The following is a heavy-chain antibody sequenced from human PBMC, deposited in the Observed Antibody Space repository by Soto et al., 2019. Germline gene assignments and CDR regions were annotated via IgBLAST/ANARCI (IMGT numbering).Heavy chain of an antibody. CDR3: ARAGFVSGWNEFSGMDV. Sequence: VQLVQSGAEVRKPGSSVKVSCQVSGVTFSTSTITWVRQAPGQGLEWMGSIIPILGTAKSTQKFQGRVTITAEESASVGYMELSSLTSEDTAVYYCARAGFVSGWNEFSGMDVWGQGTTVTFSS. D-gene: IGHD6-19*01. V-gene: IGHV1-69*11. CDR2: IIPILGTA. J-gene: IGHJ6*02. CDR1: GVTFSTST.